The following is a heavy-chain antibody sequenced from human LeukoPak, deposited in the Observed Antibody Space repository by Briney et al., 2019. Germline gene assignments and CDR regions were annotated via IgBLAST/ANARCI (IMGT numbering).Heavy chain of an antibody. CDR1: GGSISSSNYY. D-gene: IGHD2-2*01. V-gene: IGHV4-39*07. CDR3: ARARAGGYCSSTSCHDPYYYYGMDV. CDR2: IYYSGSA. J-gene: IGHJ6*02. Sequence: SETLSLTCTVSGGSISSSNYYWGWIRQPPGKGLEWIGTIYYSGSAYYNPSLKSRVTISVDRSKNQFSLKLSSVTAADTAVYYCARARAGGYCSSTSCHDPYYYYGMDVWGQGTTVTVSS.